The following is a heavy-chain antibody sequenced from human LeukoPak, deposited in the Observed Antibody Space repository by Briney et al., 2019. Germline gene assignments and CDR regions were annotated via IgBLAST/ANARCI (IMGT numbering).Heavy chain of an antibody. Sequence: GGSLRLSCAASGFTVSSNYMSWVRQAPGKGLEWVSVIYSGGSTYYADSVKGRFTISRDNSKNTLYLQMNSLRAEDTAVYYCARSVPYYYGSGSYSDYYYGMDVWGQGTTVTVSS. J-gene: IGHJ6*02. V-gene: IGHV3-53*01. CDR1: GFTVSSNY. CDR2: IYSGGST. CDR3: ARSVPYYYGSGSYSDYYYGMDV. D-gene: IGHD3-10*01.